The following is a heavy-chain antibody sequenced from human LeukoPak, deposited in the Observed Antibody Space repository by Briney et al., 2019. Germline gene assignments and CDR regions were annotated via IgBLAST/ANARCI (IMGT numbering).Heavy chain of an antibody. CDR1: GGTFSSYA. Sequence: SVTVSCKASGGTFSSYAISWVRQAPGQGLEWMGGIIPIFRTANYAQKFQGRVTITADESTGTAYMELRSLRSEDTAWYYCARVRRKYCSSTSCHSLDYWGQGTLVTVSS. J-gene: IGHJ4*02. CDR2: IIPIFRTA. V-gene: IGHV1-69*13. D-gene: IGHD2-2*01. CDR3: ARVRRKYCSSTSCHSLDY.